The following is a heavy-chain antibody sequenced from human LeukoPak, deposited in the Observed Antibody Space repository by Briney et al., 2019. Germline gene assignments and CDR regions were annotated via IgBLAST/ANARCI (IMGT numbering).Heavy chain of an antibody. V-gene: IGHV3-23*01. CDR1: GFTFSNSA. Sequence: PGGSLSLSCAVSGFTFSNSAMSWVRQAPGKGLEWVSTLSGSGITTYYADSVKGRFTISRDNSKNTLYLQMNSLRAEDTAVYYCAKGIYSSGWSYFDYWGHGTLVTVSS. CDR3: AKGIYSSGWSYFDY. D-gene: IGHD6-19*01. J-gene: IGHJ4*01. CDR2: LSGSGITT.